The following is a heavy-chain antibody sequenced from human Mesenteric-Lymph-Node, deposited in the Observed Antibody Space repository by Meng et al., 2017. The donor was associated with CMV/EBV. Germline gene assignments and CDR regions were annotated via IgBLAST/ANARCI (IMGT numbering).Heavy chain of an antibody. Sequence: GESLKISCAASGFTFSDYSVNWVRQAPGKGLEWVSYISRTNTHIYYGDSVKGRFTISRDNARNSLYLQMNSLRAEDTAVYYCARELAGSGWYYYYGMDVWGQGTTVTVSS. V-gene: IGHV3-21*05. J-gene: IGHJ6*02. CDR3: ARELAGSGWYYYYGMDV. CDR1: GFTFSDYS. D-gene: IGHD6-19*01. CDR2: ISRTNTHI.